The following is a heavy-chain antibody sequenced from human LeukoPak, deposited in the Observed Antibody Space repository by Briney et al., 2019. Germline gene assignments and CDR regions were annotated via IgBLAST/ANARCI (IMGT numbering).Heavy chain of an antibody. D-gene: IGHD2-21*02. CDR1: GFTFSSFA. V-gene: IGHV3-23*01. J-gene: IGHJ4*02. CDR3: ARRGDPYYFDY. Sequence: PGGSLRLSCAASGFTFSSFAMNWVRQAPGKGLEWVLVIGGGGGPTYYADSVKGRFTISRDNSKNTLYLRLNSLRAEDTAVYYCARRGDPYYFDYWGQGTLVTVSS. CDR2: IGGGGGPT.